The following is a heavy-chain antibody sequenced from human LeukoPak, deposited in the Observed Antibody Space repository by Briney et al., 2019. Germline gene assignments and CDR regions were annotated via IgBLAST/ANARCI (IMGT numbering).Heavy chain of an antibody. CDR3: AKGDSASYARGDAFDI. CDR2: TSGSGGYT. Sequence: PGGSLRLSCAASGFTFSNYAMTWVRQAPGKGLEWVSTTSGSGGYTFYADSVKGRFTISRDNSKKTLYLQMTSLRPEDTAVYYCAKGDSASYARGDAFDIWGQGTMVTVSS. CDR1: GFTFSNYA. D-gene: IGHD6-19*01. V-gene: IGHV3-23*01. J-gene: IGHJ3*02.